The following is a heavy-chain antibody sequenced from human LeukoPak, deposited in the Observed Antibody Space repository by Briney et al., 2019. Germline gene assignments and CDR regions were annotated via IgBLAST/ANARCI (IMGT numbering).Heavy chain of an antibody. J-gene: IGHJ4*02. Sequence: GGSLRLSCAASGFTFSSYGMHWVRQAPGKGLEWVAFIQYDGSNKYYADSVKGRFTISRDNSKNTLYLQMNSLRAEDTAVYYCAKDRDYGAPDYWGQGTLVTVSS. V-gene: IGHV3-30*02. CDR1: GFTFSSYG. CDR3: AKDRDYGAPDY. CDR2: IQYDGSNK. D-gene: IGHD4-17*01.